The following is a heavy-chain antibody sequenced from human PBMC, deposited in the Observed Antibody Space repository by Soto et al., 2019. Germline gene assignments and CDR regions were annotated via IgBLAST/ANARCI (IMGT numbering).Heavy chain of an antibody. CDR1: GFTFSSYA. Sequence: GGSLRLSCAASGFTFSSYAMNWVRQAPGKGLEWVSGISLSGGSTYYADSVKGRFTISRDNSKNTLYLLMSSLRAEDTAVYYCAKLGGLIDLIPSRPDTNGMDVWGQGNTVTVSS. J-gene: IGHJ6*02. CDR3: AKLGGLIDLIPSRPDTNGMDV. D-gene: IGHD2-21*01. V-gene: IGHV3-23*01. CDR2: ISLSGGST.